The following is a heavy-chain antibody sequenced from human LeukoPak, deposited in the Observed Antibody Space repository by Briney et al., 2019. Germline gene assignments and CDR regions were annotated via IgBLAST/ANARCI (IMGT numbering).Heavy chain of an antibody. CDR3: ARAPPARRYCSSTSCYPNRLDP. V-gene: IGHV1-8*01. J-gene: IGHJ5*02. CDR1: GYTFTSYD. CDR2: MNPNSGNT. D-gene: IGHD2-2*01. Sequence: ASVKVSCKASGYTFTSYDINWVRQATGQGLEWMGWMNPNSGNTGYAQKFQGRVTMTRNTSISTAYMELSSLRSEDTAVYYCARAPPARRYCSSTSCYPNRLDPWGQGTLVTVSS.